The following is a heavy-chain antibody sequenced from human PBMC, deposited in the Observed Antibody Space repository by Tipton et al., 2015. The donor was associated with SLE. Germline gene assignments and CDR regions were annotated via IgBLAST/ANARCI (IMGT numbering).Heavy chain of an antibody. D-gene: IGHD1-26*01. CDR2: IYYSGST. V-gene: IGHV4-59*11. Sequence: TLSLTCTVSGGSISSHYWSWIRQPPGEGLEWIGYIYYSGSTNYNPSLKSRVTISVDTSKNQFSLKLSSVTAADTAVYYCARESLGVQDAFDIWGQGTMVTVSS. J-gene: IGHJ3*02. CDR1: GGSISSHY. CDR3: ARESLGVQDAFDI.